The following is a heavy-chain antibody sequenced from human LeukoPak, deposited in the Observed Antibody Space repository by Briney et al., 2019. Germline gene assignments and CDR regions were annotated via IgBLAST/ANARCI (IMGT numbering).Heavy chain of an antibody. CDR1: GYSISSGYY. CDR2: IYHSGST. Sequence: SETLSLTCTVSGYSISSGYYWGWIRQPPGKGLEWIGSIYHSGSTYYNPSLKSRVTISVDTSKNQFSLKLSSVTAADTAVYYCARDGMVRGVTRGWFDLWGQGTPVTVSS. D-gene: IGHD3-10*01. CDR3: ARDGMVRGVTRGWFDL. J-gene: IGHJ5*02. V-gene: IGHV4-38-2*02.